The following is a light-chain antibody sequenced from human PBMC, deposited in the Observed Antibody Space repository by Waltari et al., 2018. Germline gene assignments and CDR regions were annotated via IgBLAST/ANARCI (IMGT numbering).Light chain of an antibody. CDR1: SSDVGGYTY. CDR3: SSYTSSSTHVV. V-gene: IGLV2-14*03. Sequence: QSALTQPASVSGSPGQSLTISCTGTSSDVGGYTYVSWYQQHPGQAPKLLISDVSNRPSGVSNRSSGSKSGNTASLTISGLQAEDEADYYCSSYTSSSTHVVFGGGTKLTVL. J-gene: IGLJ2*01. CDR2: DVS.